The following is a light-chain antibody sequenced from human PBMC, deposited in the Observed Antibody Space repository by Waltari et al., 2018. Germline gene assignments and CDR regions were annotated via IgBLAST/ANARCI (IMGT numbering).Light chain of an antibody. CDR2: GAS. Sequence: EIVMTQSPATLSVSPGERATLSCRASQSVSSNLAWYQQKPGQAPRLLIYGASTRATGTPARFSGSGSGTEFTLTISSLQSEDFAVYYCQQYNNWPFGQGTKVEIK. CDR1: QSVSSN. CDR3: QQYNNWP. V-gene: IGKV3-15*01. J-gene: IGKJ1*01.